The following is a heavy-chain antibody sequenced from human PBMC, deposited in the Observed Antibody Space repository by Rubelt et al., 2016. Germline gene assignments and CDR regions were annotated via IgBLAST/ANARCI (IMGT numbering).Heavy chain of an antibody. D-gene: IGHD6-13*01. J-gene: IGHJ5*02. CDR2: IFSTGAA. CDR3: ARHYSSTWANWFDP. Sequence: GLEWIAFIFSTGAANYSPSLKSRVTISVETSKNQFSLKLSSVTAADTAVYYCARHYSSTWANWFDPWGQGTLVTVSP. V-gene: IGHV4-59*08.